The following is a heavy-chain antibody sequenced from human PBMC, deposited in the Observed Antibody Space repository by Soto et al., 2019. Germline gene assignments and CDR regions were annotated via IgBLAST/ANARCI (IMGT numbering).Heavy chain of an antibody. Sequence: EVQLLESGGGLVQPGGSLRLSCAASGFTFSTYAMSWVRQAPGKGLEWVSTISGSGGSTYYADSVKGRFTISRDNSKNTLYLHMTSLRAEDTAVYYCAREYGGNSWYFDLWGRGTLVTVAS. CDR1: GFTFSTYA. CDR2: ISGSGGST. J-gene: IGHJ2*01. V-gene: IGHV3-23*01. CDR3: AREYGGNSWYFDL. D-gene: IGHD4-17*01.